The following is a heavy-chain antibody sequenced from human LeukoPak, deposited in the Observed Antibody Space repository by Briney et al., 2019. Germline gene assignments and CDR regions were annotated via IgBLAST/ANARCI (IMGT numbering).Heavy chain of an antibody. Sequence: PGGSLRLSCAASGFTVSSNYMSWVRQAPGKGLEWVSVIYSGGSTYYADSVKGRFTISRDNSKNTLYLQMNSLRAEDTAVYYCARQSYGDFLDYWGQGTLVTVSS. CDR1: GFTVSSNY. CDR3: ARQSYGDFLDY. D-gene: IGHD4-17*01. V-gene: IGHV3-53*01. CDR2: IYSGGST. J-gene: IGHJ4*02.